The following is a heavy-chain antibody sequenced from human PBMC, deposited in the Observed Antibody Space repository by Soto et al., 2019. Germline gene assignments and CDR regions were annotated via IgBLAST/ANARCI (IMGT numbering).Heavy chain of an antibody. V-gene: IGHV4-39*01. J-gene: IGHJ6*04. CDR2: IYYSGST. CDR1: GRSLSSSRYY. CDR3: ASGVAPLYYYYGMEG. Sequence: PSETLSLTCTVSGRSLSSSRYYWGWIRQPPGKGLEWIGSIYYSGSTYYNPSLKSRVTISVDTTKNQFSLKLSSVTAADTAVYYCASGVAPLYYYYGMEGWGKGTTVT. D-gene: IGHD6-6*01.